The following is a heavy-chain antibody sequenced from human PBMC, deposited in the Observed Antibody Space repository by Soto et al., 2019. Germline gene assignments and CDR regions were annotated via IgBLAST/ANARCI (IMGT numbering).Heavy chain of an antibody. CDR1: GYTFSGYG. Sequence: QVQLVQSGAEVKKPGASVKVSCEASGYTFSGYGITWVRQAPGQGLEWMGWVSAYNGNTNYAEKLQGRVTMTTDTSTSTVYMELRSLRYDDTGVYYCARDKGGYFDYWGQGTLVTVSS. CDR2: VSAYNGNT. D-gene: IGHD3-16*01. V-gene: IGHV1-18*01. CDR3: ARDKGGYFDY. J-gene: IGHJ4*02.